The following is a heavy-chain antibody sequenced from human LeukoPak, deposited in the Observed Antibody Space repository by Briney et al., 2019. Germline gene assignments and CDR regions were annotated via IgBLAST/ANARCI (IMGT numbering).Heavy chain of an antibody. CDR3: ATETNGRHYDY. J-gene: IGHJ4*02. CDR2: IGPTGFDR. D-gene: IGHD1-14*01. CDR1: GLTFSTSG. Sequence: GGSLRLSCTTSGLTFSTSGFNWVRQAPGKGLEWVASIGPTGFDRYHADSIKGRFTISRDNANNFPYLQMDSLRAEDTAVYYCATETNGRHYDYWGQGTLLTVSS. V-gene: IGHV3-21*06.